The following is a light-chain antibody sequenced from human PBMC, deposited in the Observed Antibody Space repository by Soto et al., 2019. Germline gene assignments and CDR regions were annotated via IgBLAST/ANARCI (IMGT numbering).Light chain of an antibody. Sequence: EIVLTQSPATLSLSPGERATLSCRASQSVSSYFAWYQQKPGQAPRLLIYDASNRATGIPARCSGSGSGTDFTLTISSLEPEDFAVYYCQQRSNSRSCGQGTKLEIK. J-gene: IGKJ2*03. V-gene: IGKV3-11*01. CDR1: QSVSSY. CDR2: DAS. CDR3: QQRSNSRS.